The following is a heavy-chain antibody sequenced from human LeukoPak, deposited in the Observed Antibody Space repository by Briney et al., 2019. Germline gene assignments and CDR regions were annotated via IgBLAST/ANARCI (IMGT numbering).Heavy chain of an antibody. CDR3: ARPYGAAGLD. Sequence: PSETLSLTRTVSGGSISSSSYYWGWIRQPPGKGLEWIGSIYYSGSTYDNPSLKSRVTISVDTSKNQFSLKLSSVTAADTAVYYCARPYGAAGLDWGQGTLVTVSS. CDR2: IYYSGST. CDR1: GGSISSSSYY. J-gene: IGHJ4*02. D-gene: IGHD4-17*01. V-gene: IGHV4-39*01.